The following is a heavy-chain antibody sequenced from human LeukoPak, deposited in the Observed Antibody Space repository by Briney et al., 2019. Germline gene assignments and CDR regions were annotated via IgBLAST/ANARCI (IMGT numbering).Heavy chain of an antibody. J-gene: IGHJ4*02. V-gene: IGHV1-69*05. CDR3: ASLRLGYCSSTSCYYFDY. CDR2: IIPIFGTA. D-gene: IGHD2-2*01. CDR1: GGTFSSYA. Sequence: ASVKVSCKASGGTFSSYAISWVRQAPGQGLEWMGGIIPIFGTANYAQKFQGRVTITTDESTSTAYMELSSLRSEDTAVYYCASLRLGYCSSTSCYYFDYWGQGTLVTVSS.